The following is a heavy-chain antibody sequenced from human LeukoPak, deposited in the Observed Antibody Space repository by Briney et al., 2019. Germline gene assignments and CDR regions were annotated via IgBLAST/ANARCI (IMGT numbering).Heavy chain of an antibody. CDR1: GFTFSSYG. Sequence: GGSLRLSCAASGFTFSSYGMHWVRQAPGRGLEWVAFIRYDGSNKYYADSVKGRFTISRGNAKNSVYLQMNSLRAEDTAVYYCARDIKGQYQDAFDIWGQGTMVTVSS. J-gene: IGHJ3*02. D-gene: IGHD2-2*01. CDR2: IRYDGSNK. CDR3: ARDIKGQYQDAFDI. V-gene: IGHV3-30*02.